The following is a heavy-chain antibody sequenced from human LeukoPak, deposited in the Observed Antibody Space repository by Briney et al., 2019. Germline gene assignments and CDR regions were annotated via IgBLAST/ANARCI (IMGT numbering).Heavy chain of an antibody. J-gene: IGHJ4*02. V-gene: IGHV4-59*12. Sequence: SETLSLTCTVSGASLNIYYWSWLRQSPGKGLEWIAFINDRGNTNYIPSLMSRATISMDTSKSQFSLTLNSVTPADAGVYFCARSSSASYHHAFGLWGQGILVTVSP. CDR1: GASLNIYY. CDR2: INDRGNT. CDR3: ARSSSASYHHAFGL. D-gene: IGHD3-10*01.